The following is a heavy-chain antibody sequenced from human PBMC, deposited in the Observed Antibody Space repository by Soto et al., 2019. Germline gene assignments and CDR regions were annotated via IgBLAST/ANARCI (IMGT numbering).Heavy chain of an antibody. CDR2: IIPLFGTT. D-gene: IGHD3-22*01. Sequence: SVKVSCKASGGTFNNYAISWVRQAPGQRLEWMGGIIPLFGTTNYAQKFQGRVTITADESTSTAYMELSSLRSEDTAFYYCARPRSHYDDRSGERAFDIWGQGTMVTVSS. CDR1: GGTFNNYA. CDR3: ARPRSHYDDRSGERAFDI. J-gene: IGHJ3*02. V-gene: IGHV1-69*13.